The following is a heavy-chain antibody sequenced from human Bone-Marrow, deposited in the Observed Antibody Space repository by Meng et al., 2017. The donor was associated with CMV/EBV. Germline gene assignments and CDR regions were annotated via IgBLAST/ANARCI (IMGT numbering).Heavy chain of an antibody. Sequence: ASVKVSCKASGYTFTGYYIHWVRQAPGQGLEWMGWISPNIGGTNYAQRFQGRVTMTRDTSISTAYMELSGLIPDDTAVYYCARDVGEGYNSTPYYWGQGTLVTASS. D-gene: IGHD5-24*01. V-gene: IGHV1-2*02. CDR1: GYTFTGYY. J-gene: IGHJ4*02. CDR2: ISPNIGGT. CDR3: ARDVGEGYNSTPYY.